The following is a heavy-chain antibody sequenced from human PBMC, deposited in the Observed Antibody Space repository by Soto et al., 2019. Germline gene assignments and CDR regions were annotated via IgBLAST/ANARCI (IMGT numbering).Heavy chain of an antibody. CDR2: ISGSGGST. CDR3: ARATLSGRNQAPPDY. Sequence: GGSLRLSSATSGFTFSIYSMSWVRQAPGKGLEWVSTISGSGGSTYYADSVKGRFTISRDNSKNTLYLQMNSLRAEDTAVYYCARATLSGRNQAPPDYWGQGTLVTVSS. V-gene: IGHV3-23*01. CDR1: GFTFSIYS. J-gene: IGHJ4*02. D-gene: IGHD1-26*01.